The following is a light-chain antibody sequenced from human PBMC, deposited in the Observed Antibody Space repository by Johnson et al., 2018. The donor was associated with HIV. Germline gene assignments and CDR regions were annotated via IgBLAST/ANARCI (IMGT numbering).Light chain of an antibody. Sequence: QSVLTQPPSVSAAPGQKVTISCSGSSSNIGNNYVSWYQQLPGTAPKLLIYDSTNRPSGIPDRFSGSKSGTSATLGISGLQTGDEADYYCGTWDSTRNVYLFGPGTKVTVL. CDR3: GTWDSTRNVYL. V-gene: IGLV1-51*01. CDR2: DST. CDR1: SSNIGNNY. J-gene: IGLJ1*01.